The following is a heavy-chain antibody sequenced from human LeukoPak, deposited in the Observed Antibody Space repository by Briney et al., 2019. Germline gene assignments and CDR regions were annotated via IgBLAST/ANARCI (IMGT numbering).Heavy chain of an antibody. CDR1: GYTFTAYY. J-gene: IGHJ5*02. CDR3: AKVGGNCNARSCYRGWFDP. Sequence: KPGASVKVSCKASGYTFTAYYIHWVRQAPGQGPEWMGWINTNRGPTKYAQKFQGRVTMTRDTSNSTVFMELRSLKSDDTAVYYCAKVGGNCNARSCYRGWFDPWGQGTLVIVSA. V-gene: IGHV1-2*02. D-gene: IGHD2-15*01. CDR2: INTNRGPT.